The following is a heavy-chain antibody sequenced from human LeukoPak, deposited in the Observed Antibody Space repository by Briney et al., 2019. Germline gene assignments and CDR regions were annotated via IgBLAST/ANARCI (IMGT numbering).Heavy chain of an antibody. D-gene: IGHD6-19*01. Sequence: ASVKVSCKVSGYTFTDYYMHWVQQAPGKGREWMGLVDPEDGETIYAEKFQGRVTITADTSTDTAYMELTSLRSEDTAVYYCATVGAVAGNVDYWGQGTLVTVSS. V-gene: IGHV1-69-2*01. CDR3: ATVGAVAGNVDY. J-gene: IGHJ4*02. CDR1: GYTFTDYY. CDR2: VDPEDGET.